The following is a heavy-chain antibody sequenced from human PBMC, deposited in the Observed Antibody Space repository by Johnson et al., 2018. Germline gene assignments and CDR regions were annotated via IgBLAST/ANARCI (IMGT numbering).Heavy chain of an antibody. CDR2: ISYDGSNK. D-gene: IGHD3-22*01. CDR3: ARARPRNYYDSSGPRGAVDI. CDR1: GFTFNTYG. Sequence: QVQLVQSGGGVVQPGRSLRLSCAASGFTFNTYGIHWVRQAPGKGLEWVAVISYDGSNKYYADSVKGRLTISRVNSKNTLYLQMTRLRAEDTAVNYCARARPRNYYDSSGPRGAVDIWGQGTMVTVSS. J-gene: IGHJ3*02. V-gene: IGHV3-30*03.